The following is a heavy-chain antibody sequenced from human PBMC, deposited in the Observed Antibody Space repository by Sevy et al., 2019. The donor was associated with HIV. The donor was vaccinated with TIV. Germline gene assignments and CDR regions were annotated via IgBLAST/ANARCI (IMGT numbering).Heavy chain of an antibody. CDR3: ARDEGDYGDKSSYYGMDV. D-gene: IGHD4-17*01. CDR2: IHYTGST. Sequence: SETLSLTCSVSGGSIISGDYYLSWVRQPPGRGLEWIGYIHYTGSTDYNPSLESRVTLSVDTSKNQFSLKLTSVTAADTAVYYCARDEGDYGDKSSYYGMDVWGRGTTVTV. J-gene: IGHJ6*02. V-gene: IGHV4-30-4*01. CDR1: GGSIISGDYY.